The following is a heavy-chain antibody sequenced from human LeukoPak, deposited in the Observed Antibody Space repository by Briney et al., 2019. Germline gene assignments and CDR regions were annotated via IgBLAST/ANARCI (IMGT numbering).Heavy chain of an antibody. D-gene: IGHD6-13*01. CDR1: GFTFSSYS. J-gene: IGHJ4*02. Sequence: PGGSLRLSCAASGFTFSSYSMNWVRQAPGKGLEWVSSISSSSYISYSDSVKGRFTISRDNAKNSLYLQMNSLRAEDTAVYYCARDGGFWYFDYWGQGTLVTVSS. CDR3: ARDGGFWYFDY. CDR2: ISSSSYI. V-gene: IGHV3-21*01.